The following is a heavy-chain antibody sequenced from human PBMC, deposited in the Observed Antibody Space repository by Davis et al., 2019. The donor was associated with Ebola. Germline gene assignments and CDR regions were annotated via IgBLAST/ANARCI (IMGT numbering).Heavy chain of an antibody. J-gene: IGHJ4*02. CDR3: ARGVDTSGYHYVKDFDY. D-gene: IGHD3-22*01. CDR1: GYSFTTYW. CDR2: IYPDDSET. Sequence: GESLKISCKGSGYSFTTYWIAWVRQMPGKGLEWMGIIYPDDSETRYSPSFQGQVTISADKSISTAFLQWSSLKASDTAMYYCARGVDTSGYHYVKDFDYWGQGTLVTVSS. V-gene: IGHV5-51*01.